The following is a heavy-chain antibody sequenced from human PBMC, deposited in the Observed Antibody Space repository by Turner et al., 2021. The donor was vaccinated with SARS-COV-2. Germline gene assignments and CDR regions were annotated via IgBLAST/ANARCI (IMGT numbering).Heavy chain of an antibody. CDR3: ARINSGGFDY. D-gene: IGHD3-10*01. Sequence: QVQLVQSGAEVKKPGSSVTVSCKASGGTFSSYPISWVRQAPGQGLEWMGRGIPIVGVANYAQKFKGRVTITADKSTSTAYMELSSLRSEDTAVYYCARINSGGFDYWGQGTLVTVSS. J-gene: IGHJ4*02. CDR2: GIPIVGVA. CDR1: GGTFSSYP. V-gene: IGHV1-69*04.